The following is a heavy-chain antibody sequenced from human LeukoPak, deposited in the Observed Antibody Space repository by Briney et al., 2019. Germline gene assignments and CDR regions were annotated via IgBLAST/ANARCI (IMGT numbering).Heavy chain of an antibody. D-gene: IGHD2-15*01. CDR3: AKQLGYCSDGSCYFPY. V-gene: IGHV3-23*01. J-gene: IGHJ4*02. Sequence: GGSLGLSCAASGFTFSSSAMSWVRQAPGKGLEWVSAISNNGGYTYYADSVQGRFTISRDNSKSTLCLQMNSLRAEDTAVYYCAKQLGYCSDGSCYFPYWGQGTLVTVSS. CDR1: GFTFSSSA. CDR2: ISNNGGYT.